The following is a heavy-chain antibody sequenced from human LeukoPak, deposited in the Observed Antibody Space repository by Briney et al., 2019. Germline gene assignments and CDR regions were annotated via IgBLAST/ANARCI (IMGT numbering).Heavy chain of an antibody. CDR2: INPNSGGT. D-gene: IGHD6-13*01. V-gene: IGHV1-2*02. J-gene: IGHJ4*02. CDR3: ARAYSGSFAPFDY. CDR1: GYTFTGYY. Sequence: ASVKVSCKASGYTFTGYYMHWVRQAPGQGLEWMGWINPNSGGTNYAQKFQGRVTMTRDTSISTAYMELSRLRSDDTAVYYCARAYSGSFAPFDYWGQGTLVTVSS.